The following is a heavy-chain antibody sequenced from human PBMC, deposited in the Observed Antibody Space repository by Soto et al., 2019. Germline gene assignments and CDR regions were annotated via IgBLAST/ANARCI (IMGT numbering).Heavy chain of an antibody. CDR2: FSDSGSI. V-gene: IGHV4-59*01. D-gene: IGHD2-15*01. Sequence: QVQLQESGPGLVKPSETLSLTCTVSGDSISSYHWSWIRQSPGQGLEWITFFSDSGSIHYNPALKSRVTISRDPSRNQLPLRRGSVTAADTAIYYCARAVVRATGCAFDVWGKGTVVTVSA. CDR3: ARAVVRATGCAFDV. CDR1: GDSISSYH. J-gene: IGHJ3*01.